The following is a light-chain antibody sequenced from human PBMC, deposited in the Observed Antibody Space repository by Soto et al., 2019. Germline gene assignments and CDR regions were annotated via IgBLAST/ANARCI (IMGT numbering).Light chain of an antibody. V-gene: IGLV2-14*03. J-gene: IGLJ1*01. CDR1: STDIGRYNY. CDR2: DVS. CDR3: SSYTSSSTYV. Sequence: QSALTQPPSVSGSPGQSITISCTGTSTDIGRYNYVSWYQQHPGKAPKLMIYDVSNRPSGVSNRFSGSKSGNTASLTISGLQAEDEADYYCSSYTSSSTYVFGTGTKVTVL.